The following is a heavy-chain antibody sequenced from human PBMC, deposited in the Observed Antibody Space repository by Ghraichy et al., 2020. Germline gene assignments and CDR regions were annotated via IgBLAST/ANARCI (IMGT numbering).Heavy chain of an antibody. CDR3: ARIDYYDSSGTGDY. V-gene: IGHV1-2*04. CDR2: INPNSSGT. Sequence: ASVKVSCKASGYTFTGYYMHWVRQAPGQGLEWMGWINPNSSGTNYAQKFQGWVTMTRDTSISTAYMELSRLRSDDTAVYYCARIDYYDSSGTGDYWGQGTLVTVSS. CDR1: GYTFTGYY. J-gene: IGHJ4*02. D-gene: IGHD3-22*01.